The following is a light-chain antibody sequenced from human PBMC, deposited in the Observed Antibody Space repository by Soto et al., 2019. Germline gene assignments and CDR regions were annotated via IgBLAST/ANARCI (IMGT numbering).Light chain of an antibody. CDR2: GAS. CDR3: QQYGSSPLYG. Sequence: EIVLTQSPGTLSLSPGERATLSCRASQSVSSSYLAWYQQKPGQAPRLLIYGASSMDTGIPDRFSGSGSGTDFTLTISRLEPEDFAVYYCQQYGSSPLYGFGQGTKLEIK. CDR1: QSVSSSY. V-gene: IGKV3-20*01. J-gene: IGKJ2*03.